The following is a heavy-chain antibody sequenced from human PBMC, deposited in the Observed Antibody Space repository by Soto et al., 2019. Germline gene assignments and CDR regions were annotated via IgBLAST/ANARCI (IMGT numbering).Heavy chain of an antibody. D-gene: IGHD3-22*01. J-gene: IGHJ4*02. CDR3: ARDRGYYDSSGYYFQGLVY. CDR1: GGTFSSYA. Sequence: ASVKVSCKASGGTFSSYAISWVRQAPGQGLEWMGGITPIFGTANYAQKFQGRVTITADESTSTAYMELSSLRSEDTAVYYCARDRGYYDSSGYYFQGLVYWGQGTLVTVSS. CDR2: ITPIFGTA. V-gene: IGHV1-69*13.